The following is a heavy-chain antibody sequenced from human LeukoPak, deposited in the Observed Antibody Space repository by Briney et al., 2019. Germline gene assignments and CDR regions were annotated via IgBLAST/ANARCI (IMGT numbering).Heavy chain of an antibody. D-gene: IGHD2-2*01. V-gene: IGHV4-4*07. CDR3: ARDRLATDIVVVPAAIPSYFDL. CDR2: IYTSGST. CDR1: GGSISSYY. Sequence: SETLSLTCTVSGGSISSYYWSWIRQPAGKGLEWIGRIYTSGSTNYNPSLKSRVTMSVDTSKNQFSLKLSSVTAADTAVYYRARDRLATDIVVVPAAIPSYFDLWGRGTLVTVSS. J-gene: IGHJ2*01.